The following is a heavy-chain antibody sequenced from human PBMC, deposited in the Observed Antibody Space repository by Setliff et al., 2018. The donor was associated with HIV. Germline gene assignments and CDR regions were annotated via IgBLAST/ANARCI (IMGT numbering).Heavy chain of an antibody. CDR2: INPSGGST. CDR1: GGTFNNDA. J-gene: IGHJ3*01. D-gene: IGHD3-22*01. Sequence: GASVKVSCKASGGTFNNDAISWVRQAPGQGLEWMGIINPSGGSTSYAQKFQGRVTMTRDTSTSTVYMELSSLRSEDTAVYFCARGGGGYYYIGAFDLWGQGTVVTVSS. V-gene: IGHV1-46*02. CDR3: ARGGGGYYYIGAFDL.